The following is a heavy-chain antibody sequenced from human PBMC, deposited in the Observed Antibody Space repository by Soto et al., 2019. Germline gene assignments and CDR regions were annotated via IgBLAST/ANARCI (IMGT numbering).Heavy chain of an antibody. D-gene: IGHD6-6*01. J-gene: IGHJ6*03. CDR1: GFTFSDYY. CDR2: ISSSGSTI. V-gene: IGHV3-11*01. Sequence: GGSLRLSCAASGFTFSDYYMSWIRQAPGKGLEWVSYISSSGSTIYYADSVKGRFTISRDNAKNSLYLQMNSLRAEDTAVYYCARDIVSSSSEYYYYYYMDVWGKGTTVTVSS. CDR3: ARDIVSSSSEYYYYYYMDV.